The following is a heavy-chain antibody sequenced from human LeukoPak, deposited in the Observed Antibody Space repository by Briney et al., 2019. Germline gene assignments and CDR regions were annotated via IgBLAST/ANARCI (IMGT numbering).Heavy chain of an antibody. V-gene: IGHV3-21*01. J-gene: IGHJ4*02. D-gene: IGHD3-16*02. CDR3: AKEPTYIWGSYRYTDYFDY. Sequence: GGSLRLSCAASGFTFSSYSMNWVRQAPGKGLEWVSSISSSSGYIYYADSVKGRFTISRDNAKNSLYLQMNSLRAEDTAVYYCAKEPTYIWGSYRYTDYFDYWGQGTLVTVSS. CDR1: GFTFSSYS. CDR2: ISSSSGYI.